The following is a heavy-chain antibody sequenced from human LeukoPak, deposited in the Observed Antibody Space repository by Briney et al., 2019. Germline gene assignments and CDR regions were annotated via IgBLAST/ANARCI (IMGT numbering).Heavy chain of an antibody. J-gene: IGHJ4*02. CDR1: GYTFSSYA. CDR2: ISYDGSNK. Sequence: SCKASGYTFSSYAMHWVRQAPGKGLEWVAVISYDGSNKYYADSVKGRFTISRDNSKNTLYLQMNSLRAEDTAVYYCARGREQQLVFDYWGQGTLVTVSS. D-gene: IGHD6-13*01. V-gene: IGHV3-30-3*01. CDR3: ARGREQQLVFDY.